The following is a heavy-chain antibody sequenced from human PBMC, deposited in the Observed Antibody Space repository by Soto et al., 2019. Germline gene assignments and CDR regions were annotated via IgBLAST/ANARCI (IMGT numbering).Heavy chain of an antibody. CDR3: AKGFCTDGLCYIYPQPIDY. J-gene: IGHJ4*02. CDR1: GFTFNNYA. CDR2: ISTSGDNT. V-gene: IGHV3-23*01. D-gene: IGHD2-8*01. Sequence: EVQLLESGGGLVQPGGSLRLSCAASGFTFNNYAMNWVRQAPGKGLEWVSAISTSGDNTYYADSVKGRFSISRDNSKNTLYLQMNSLRADDTAVFYCAKGFCTDGLCYIYPQPIDYWARGPWSPSPQ.